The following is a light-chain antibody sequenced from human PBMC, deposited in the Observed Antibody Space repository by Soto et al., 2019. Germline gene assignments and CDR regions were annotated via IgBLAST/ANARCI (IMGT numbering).Light chain of an antibody. CDR1: TSDIGINT. Sequence: QSVLTQPPSASGTPGQKVTISCSGSTSDIGINTVSWYRQVPGTAPQLLIYDNNQRPSGVPDRFSGSKSGTSASLAISGLQSEDEADYYCQSYDNSLSGPVVFGGGTKLTVL. CDR3: QSYDNSLSGPVV. CDR2: DNN. V-gene: IGLV1-44*01. J-gene: IGLJ3*02.